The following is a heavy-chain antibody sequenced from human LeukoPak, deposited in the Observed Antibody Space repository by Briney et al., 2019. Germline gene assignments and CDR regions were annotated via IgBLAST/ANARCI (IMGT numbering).Heavy chain of an antibody. D-gene: IGHD3-10*01. CDR2: IYTSGST. CDR1: GDSISNYY. CDR3: ARVSLVRGAPDYYFDY. J-gene: IGHJ4*02. V-gene: IGHV4-4*07. Sequence: PSETLSLTCTVSGDSISNYYWSWIRQPAGKGLEWIGRIYTSGSTNYNPSLKSRVTMSVDTSKDQFSLKLSSVTAADTAVYYCARVSLVRGAPDYYFDYWGQGTLVTVSS.